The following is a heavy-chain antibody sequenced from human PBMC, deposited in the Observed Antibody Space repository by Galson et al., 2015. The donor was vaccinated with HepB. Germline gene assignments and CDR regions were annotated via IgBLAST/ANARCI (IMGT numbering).Heavy chain of an antibody. J-gene: IGHJ5*02. CDR1: GFTFSSYW. Sequence: SLRLSCAASGFTFSSYWMNWVRQAPGKGLEWVANIKQDGSEKYYVDSVKGRFTISRDNAKNSLYLQMNSLRAEDTAVYYCARVGSGWYVGWFDPWGQGTLVTVSS. CDR3: ARVGSGWYVGWFDP. D-gene: IGHD6-19*01. CDR2: IKQDGSEK. V-gene: IGHV3-7*03.